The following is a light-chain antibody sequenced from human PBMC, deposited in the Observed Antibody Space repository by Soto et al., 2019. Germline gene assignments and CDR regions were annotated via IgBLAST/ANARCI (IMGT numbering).Light chain of an antibody. CDR2: KAS. CDR1: QSISSW. Sequence: DIQMTQSHSTLSASVGDRVTITCRASQSISSWLAWYQQKPGKAPNLLIYKASTLESGVPSRFSGTVSGTEFTLTISSLQPDDFATYYCQQYDTYSRTFGQGTKVDIK. V-gene: IGKV1-5*03. CDR3: QQYDTYSRT. J-gene: IGKJ1*01.